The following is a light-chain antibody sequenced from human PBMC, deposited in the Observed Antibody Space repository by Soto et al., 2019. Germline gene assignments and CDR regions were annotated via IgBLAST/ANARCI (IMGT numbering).Light chain of an antibody. CDR2: KAS. Sequence: DIQMTQSPSTLSASVGDRVTITCRASQSISSWLAWYQQKPGKAPNLLIYKASSLESWVPSRFSGSGSRTEFTLTISSLQPDEFATYYCQQYNSYPLTFGGGTKVEIK. CDR3: QQYNSYPLT. J-gene: IGKJ4*01. CDR1: QSISSW. V-gene: IGKV1-5*03.